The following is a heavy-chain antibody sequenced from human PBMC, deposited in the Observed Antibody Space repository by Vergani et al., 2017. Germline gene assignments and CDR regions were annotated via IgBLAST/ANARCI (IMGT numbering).Heavy chain of an antibody. Sequence: QLQLQQSGPGLVKPSETLFLTCTVSADSISSGSYYWGWIRQPPGKSLEWIGSIYYSGLTYYNPSLKSRVAISVDTSKNQFSLKVTSVTAADTAVYYCARSGYQLLWAPDYWGQGTLVTVSS. CDR2: IYYSGLT. D-gene: IGHD2-2*01. CDR3: ARSGYQLLWAPDY. J-gene: IGHJ4*02. CDR1: ADSISSGSYY. V-gene: IGHV4-39*01.